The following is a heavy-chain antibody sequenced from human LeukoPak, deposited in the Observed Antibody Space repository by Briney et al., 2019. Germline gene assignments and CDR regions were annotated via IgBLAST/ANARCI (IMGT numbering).Heavy chain of an antibody. Sequence: SQTLSLICTVSGDSITSGSYYWSWIRQPAGKGPEWIGHIHTNGGTKYNPSLESRVTISLETSDNQFSLELNSVTATDTAVYYCARSIAVTGKRWPDPWGQGTLVTVSS. CDR2: IHTNGGT. J-gene: IGHJ5*02. V-gene: IGHV4-61*09. D-gene: IGHD6-19*01. CDR3: ARSIAVTGKRWPDP. CDR1: GDSITSGSYY.